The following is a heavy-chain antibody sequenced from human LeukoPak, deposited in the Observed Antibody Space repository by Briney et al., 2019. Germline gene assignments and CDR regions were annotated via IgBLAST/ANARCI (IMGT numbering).Heavy chain of an antibody. J-gene: IGHJ4*02. V-gene: IGHV4-31*11. CDR2: IYYSGST. Sequence: SETLSLTCAVYGGSFSGYYWSWIRQHPGKGLEWIGYIYYSGSTYYNPSLKSRVTISVDTSKNQFSLKLSSVTAADTAVYYCARLRWPAYYFDYWGQGTLVTVSS. CDR3: ARLRWPAYYFDY. CDR1: GGSFSGYY. D-gene: IGHD4-23*01.